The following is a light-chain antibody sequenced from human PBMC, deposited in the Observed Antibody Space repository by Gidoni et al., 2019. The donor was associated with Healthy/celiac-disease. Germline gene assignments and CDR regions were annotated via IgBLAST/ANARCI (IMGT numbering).Light chain of an antibody. CDR1: QGISNY. V-gene: IGKV1-27*01. CDR3: QKYNSASPGFT. J-gene: IGKJ3*01. CDR2: AAS. Sequence: IKLTQFPSSLLASVGARVTITCRASQGISNYLAWYQQKPGKVPKLLIYAASTLQSGVPSRFCGGGSWTDFTLTISSLQPSDFATYYCQKYNSASPGFTFGPGTKVDIK.